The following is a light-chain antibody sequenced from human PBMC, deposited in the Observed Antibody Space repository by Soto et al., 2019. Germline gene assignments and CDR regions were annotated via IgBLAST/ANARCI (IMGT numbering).Light chain of an antibody. V-gene: IGLV4-60*03. CDR2: IEGSGSY. J-gene: IGLJ2*01. CDR1: SGHSSYI. CDR3: DTWDSNPHVV. Sequence: QAVVTQSSSASASLGSSVKLTCTLSSGHSSYIIAWHQQQPGQATRYLMKIEGSGSYNQGSGVPDRFSGSRSGADRYLTISNRLSEDEADYYCDTWDSNPHVVFGGGTKVTVL.